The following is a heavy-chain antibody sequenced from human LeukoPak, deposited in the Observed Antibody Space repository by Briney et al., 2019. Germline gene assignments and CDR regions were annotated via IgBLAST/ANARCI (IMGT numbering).Heavy chain of an antibody. J-gene: IGHJ4*02. CDR3: ARDLSIAVAGTGFDY. CDR1: GFTLSSYS. D-gene: IGHD6-19*01. V-gene: IGHV3-21*01. CDR2: TSSSSSYI. Sequence: GGSLRLSCAASGFTLSSYSMNWVRPAPGKGRAWVASTSSSSSYIYYADSLKGRFTISRDNAKNSLYLQMNSLRAEDTAVYYGARDLSIAVAGTGFDYWGQGTLVTVSS.